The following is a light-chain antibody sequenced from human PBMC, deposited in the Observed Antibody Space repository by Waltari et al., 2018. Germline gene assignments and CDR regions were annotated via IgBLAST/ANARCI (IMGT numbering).Light chain of an antibody. V-gene: IGKV3-20*01. CDR3: QQYGNSPVT. J-gene: IGKJ1*01. Sequence: EIVLTQSQGTLSLSLGERATPSCRASQSVSSSYLAWYQQKPGQAPRLLIYGATSRATGIPDRFSGSGSGTDFTLTISRLEPEDFAVYYCQQYGNSPVTFGQGTKVEIK. CDR1: QSVSSSY. CDR2: GAT.